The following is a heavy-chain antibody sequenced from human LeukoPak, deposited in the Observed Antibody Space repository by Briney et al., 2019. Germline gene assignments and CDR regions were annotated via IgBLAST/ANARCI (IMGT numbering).Heavy chain of an antibody. CDR1: GFTFSSYS. CDR3: ARGQGAYCSGGSCYTGYFDP. Sequence: GGSLRLPCAASGFTFSSYSMNWVRQAPGKGLEWVSSITSRSSYIYYADSVKGRFTVSRDNAKNSVYLQMNSLRAEDTAVYYCARGQGAYCSGGSCYTGYFDPWGQGTLVTVSS. CDR2: ITSRSSYI. D-gene: IGHD2-15*01. V-gene: IGHV3-21*01. J-gene: IGHJ5*02.